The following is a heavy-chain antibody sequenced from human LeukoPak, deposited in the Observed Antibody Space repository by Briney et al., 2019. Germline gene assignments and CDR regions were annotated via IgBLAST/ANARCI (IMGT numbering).Heavy chain of an antibody. D-gene: IGHD6-19*01. CDR1: GYTFTGYY. J-gene: IGHJ5*02. V-gene: IGHV1-2*06. CDR2: INPNSGGT. CDR3: ARSHRIAVAGMGWFDP. Sequence: ASVKVFCEASGYTFTGYYMHWVRQAPGQGLEWMGRINPNSGGTNYAQKFERRVTMTRDTSISTADVELSRLRSDDTAVYYCARSHRIAVAGMGWFDPWGQGTLVTVSS.